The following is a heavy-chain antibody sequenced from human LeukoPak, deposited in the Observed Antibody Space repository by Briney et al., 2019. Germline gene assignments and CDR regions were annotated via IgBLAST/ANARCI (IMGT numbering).Heavy chain of an antibody. CDR2: IKQDGGEK. Sequence: GGSLRLSCAASGFTFKNSWMSWVRQAPGKGLEWVANIKQDGGEKYYVDSVKGRFTISRDNAKNSLYLQMNSLRAEDTAVYYCATSPGYNWNDIAWYFDLWGRGTLVTVSS. V-gene: IGHV3-7*01. D-gene: IGHD1-20*01. J-gene: IGHJ2*01. CDR3: ATSPGYNWNDIAWYFDL. CDR1: GFTFKNSW.